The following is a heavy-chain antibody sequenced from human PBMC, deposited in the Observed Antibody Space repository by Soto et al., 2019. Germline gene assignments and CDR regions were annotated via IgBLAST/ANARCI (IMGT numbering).Heavy chain of an antibody. V-gene: IGHV1-18*01. J-gene: IGHJ6*02. Sequence: QVQLVQSGAEVKKPGASVKVSCKASGYTFTSYGISWVRQAPGQGLEWMGWISPYNGNTNYAQKLQGRVTMTTDTXKXTAXMELRGWRSDDAAVYYCARGIGGYFGVDYYYGMDVWGQGTTVTVSS. D-gene: IGHD3-16*01. CDR3: ARGIGGYFGVDYYYGMDV. CDR2: ISPYNGNT. CDR1: GYTFTSYG.